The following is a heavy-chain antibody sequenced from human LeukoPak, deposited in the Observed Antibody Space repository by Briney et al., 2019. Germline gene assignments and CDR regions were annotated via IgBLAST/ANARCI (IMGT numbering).Heavy chain of an antibody. CDR2: FYYTGST. J-gene: IGHJ4*02. Sequence: SETLSLTGTVSGGSVSGGSYYWSWIRQPPGKGLEWIGYFYYTGSTNYNPSLKSRVTISVDTSKNQFSLRLSSVTAADTAVYYCASGQFLVSNDYWGQGILVTVSS. D-gene: IGHD5/OR15-5a*01. V-gene: IGHV4-61*01. CDR1: GGSVSGGSYY. CDR3: ASGQFLVSNDY.